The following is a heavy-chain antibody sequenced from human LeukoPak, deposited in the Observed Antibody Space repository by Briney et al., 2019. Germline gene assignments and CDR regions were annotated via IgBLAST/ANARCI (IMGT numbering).Heavy chain of an antibody. CDR2: IDWDDDK. D-gene: IGHD3-10*01. Sequence: SGPALVKPTQTLTLTCTFSGFSLSTSGMCVSWIRQPPGKALEWLALIDWDDDKYYSTSLKTRLTISKDTSKNQVVLTMTNMDPVDTATYYCARISYYYGSGDRGNYCFDYWGQGTLVTVSS. CDR1: GFSLSTSGMC. J-gene: IGHJ4*02. V-gene: IGHV2-70*01. CDR3: ARISYYYGSGDRGNYCFDY.